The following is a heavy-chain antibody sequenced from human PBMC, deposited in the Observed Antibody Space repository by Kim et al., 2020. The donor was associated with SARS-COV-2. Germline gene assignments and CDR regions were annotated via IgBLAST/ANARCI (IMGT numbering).Heavy chain of an antibody. J-gene: IGHJ6*02. D-gene: IGHD3-3*01. Sequence: GGSLRLSCAASGFTFSSYAMSWVRQAPGKGLEWVSAISGSGGSTYYADSVKGRFTISRDNSKNTLYLQMNSLRAEDTAVYYCANLNSITIFGVVTHAGMDVWGQGTTVTVSS. CDR3: ANLNSITIFGVVTHAGMDV. V-gene: IGHV3-23*01. CDR1: GFTFSSYA. CDR2: ISGSGGST.